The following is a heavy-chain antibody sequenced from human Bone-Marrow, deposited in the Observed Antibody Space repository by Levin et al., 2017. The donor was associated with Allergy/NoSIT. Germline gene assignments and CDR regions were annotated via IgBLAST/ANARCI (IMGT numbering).Heavy chain of an antibody. CDR3: ARDAEYYDFWSGSDF. V-gene: IGHV4-4*07. CDR2: IYSNGTT. J-gene: IGHJ4*02. Sequence: NTSETLSLTCTVSGGSIINYYWSWVRQSAGKGLEWIGHIYSNGTTKDNPSLKRRLTMSVDTSKNQFSLKLTSVTAADTAIYYCARDAEYYDFWSGSDFWGQGIQVTVSS. CDR1: GGSIINYY. D-gene: IGHD3-3*01.